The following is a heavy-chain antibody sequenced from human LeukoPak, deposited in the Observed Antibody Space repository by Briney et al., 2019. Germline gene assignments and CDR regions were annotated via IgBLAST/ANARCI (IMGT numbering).Heavy chain of an antibody. J-gene: IGHJ4*02. D-gene: IGHD4-17*01. CDR3: AREGDASNDYGDFDY. Sequence: ASVPVSCKASGYTFTSYYMHWVRQAPGHGLEWVGVINPSGGATNYAQKFQGRVTMTRDTSTSTVYMELSSLRSEDTAVYYCAREGDASNDYGDFDYWGQGTMLTVSP. CDR1: GYTFTSYY. CDR2: INPSGGAT. V-gene: IGHV1-46*01.